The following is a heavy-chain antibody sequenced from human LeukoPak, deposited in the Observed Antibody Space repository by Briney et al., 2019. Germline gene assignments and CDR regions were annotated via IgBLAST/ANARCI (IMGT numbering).Heavy chain of an antibody. V-gene: IGHV3-21*01. J-gene: IGHJ4*02. D-gene: IGHD3-3*01. Sequence: GGSLRLSCAASGLTVSSYMSWVRQVPGKGLEWVSSISSTSSDINYADSVKGRFTISRDNGKHSLSLKMNSLRVEDTAVYYCARFGVENPILDPHWGQGTLLTSSS. CDR1: GLTVSSY. CDR2: ISSTSSDI. CDR3: ARFGVENPILDPH.